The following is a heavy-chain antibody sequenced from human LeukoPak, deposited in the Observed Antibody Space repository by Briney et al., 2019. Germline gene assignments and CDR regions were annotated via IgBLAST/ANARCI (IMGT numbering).Heavy chain of an antibody. CDR2: INSDGSST. CDR1: GFTFSSYW. CDR3: ARGGGYYDSSGYYYIDY. J-gene: IGHJ4*02. V-gene: IGHV3-74*01. D-gene: IGHD3-22*01. Sequence: GGSLRLSCAASGFTFSSYWMHWVRQAPGKGLVWVSRINSDGSSTSYADSVKGRFTISRDNAKNTLYLQMNSLRAEDTAVYYCARGGGYYDSSGYYYIDYWGQGTLVTVSS.